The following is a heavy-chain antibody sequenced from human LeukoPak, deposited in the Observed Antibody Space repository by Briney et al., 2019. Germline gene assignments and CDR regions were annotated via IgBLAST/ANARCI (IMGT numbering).Heavy chain of an antibody. D-gene: IGHD2-21*02. CDR2: ISFDGSNK. V-gene: IGHV3-30*18. CDR1: GFTLSSYG. Sequence: GRSLRLSCAASGFTLSSYGMHWVRLAPGKGLGLEAVISFDGSNKNYADSVKGRFTIFKDDSTNKLYLQMNSLRAEDTAVYYCAKKYCGGDCNLDGYVYWGQGTLVTVSS. J-gene: IGHJ4*02. CDR3: AKKYCGGDCNLDGYVY.